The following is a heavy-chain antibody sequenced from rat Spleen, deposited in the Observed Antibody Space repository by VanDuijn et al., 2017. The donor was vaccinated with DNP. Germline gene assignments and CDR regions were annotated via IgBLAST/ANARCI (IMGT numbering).Heavy chain of an antibody. CDR1: GFSVSNYT. V-gene: IGHV2-6*01. J-gene: IGHJ2*01. Sequence: QVQLKESGPGLVQPSQTLSLTCTVSGFSVSNYTVTWVRQPPGKGLEWVAAMSRGGTTYDNSILKSRLSISRDTSKSQVFLEMNSPQTEDTAMYFCARHPDYWRQGIMVTVSS. D-gene: IGHD3-1*01. CDR2: MSRGGTT. CDR3: ARHPDY.